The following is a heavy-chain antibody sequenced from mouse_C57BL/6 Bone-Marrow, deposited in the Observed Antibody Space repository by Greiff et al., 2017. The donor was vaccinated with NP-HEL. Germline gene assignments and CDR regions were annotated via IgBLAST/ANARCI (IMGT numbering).Heavy chain of an antibody. CDR2: IWRGGST. V-gene: IGHV2-5*01. CDR1: GFSLTSYG. J-gene: IGHJ4*01. Sequence: VQLQQSGPGLVQPSQSLSITCTVSGFSLTSYGVHWVRQSPGKGLEWLGVIWRGGSTDYNAAFMSRLSITKDNSKSQVFFKMNSLQADDTAIYYCAKNAIYYGNHYYAMDYWGQGTSVTVSS. D-gene: IGHD2-1*01. CDR3: AKNAIYYGNHYYAMDY.